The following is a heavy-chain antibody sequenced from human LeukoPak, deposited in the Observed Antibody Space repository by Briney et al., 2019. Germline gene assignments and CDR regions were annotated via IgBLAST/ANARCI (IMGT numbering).Heavy chain of an antibody. V-gene: IGHV3-66*01. Sequence: GGSLRLSCAASGFTVSSNYMSWVRQAPGKGLEWVSVIYSGGSTYYADSVKGRFTISRDNSKNTLYLQMNSLRAEDTAVYYCAREWDYYYGMDVWGQGTTVTVSS. CDR2: IYSGGST. CDR3: AREWDYYYGMDV. J-gene: IGHJ6*02. CDR1: GFTVSSNY.